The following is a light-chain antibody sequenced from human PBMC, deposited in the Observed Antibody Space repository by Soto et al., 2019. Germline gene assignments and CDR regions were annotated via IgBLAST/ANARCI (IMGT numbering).Light chain of an antibody. CDR3: MQALPIPYT. CDR2: WGS. J-gene: IGKJ2*01. CDR1: QSLLHSNVYNL. V-gene: IGKV2-28*01. Sequence: DVVMTQSPLSLPVTPGEPASISCRSSQSLLHSNVYNLLDWYLQKPGQSPQLLVYWGSNRASGVPDRFSGSGSGTDFTLKISRVEAEDVGVYYCMQALPIPYTVGQGTKLEI.